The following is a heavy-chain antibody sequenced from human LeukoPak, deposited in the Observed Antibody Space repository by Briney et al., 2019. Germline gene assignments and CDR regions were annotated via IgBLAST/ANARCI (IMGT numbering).Heavy chain of an antibody. Sequence: PGGSLRLSCAASGFTFSSYAMSWVRQAPGKGLEWVSAISGSGGSTYYADSVKGRFTISRDNSKNTLYLQMNSLRAEDTAVYYCAKGDCSGGSCYSGYWGQGTLVTVSS. CDR3: AKGDCSGGSCYSGY. V-gene: IGHV3-23*01. D-gene: IGHD2-15*01. J-gene: IGHJ4*02. CDR2: ISGSGGST. CDR1: GFTFSSYA.